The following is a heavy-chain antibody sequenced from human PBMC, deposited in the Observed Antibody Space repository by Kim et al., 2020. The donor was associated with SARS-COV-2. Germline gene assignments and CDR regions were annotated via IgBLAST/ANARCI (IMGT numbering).Heavy chain of an antibody. CDR1: GFTFSSYS. Sequence: GGSLRLSCAASGFTFSSYSMNWVRQAPGKGLEWVSSISSSRSYIYYADSVKGRFTISRDNAKNSLYLQMNSLRAEDTAVYYCASSGYSGYDSPGVDYWGQGTLVTVSS. J-gene: IGHJ4*02. D-gene: IGHD5-12*01. CDR3: ASSGYSGYDSPGVDY. V-gene: IGHV3-21*04. CDR2: ISSSRSYI.